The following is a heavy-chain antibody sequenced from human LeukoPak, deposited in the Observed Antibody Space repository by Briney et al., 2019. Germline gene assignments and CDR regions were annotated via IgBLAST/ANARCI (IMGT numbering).Heavy chain of an antibody. CDR1: GFTVSSNY. J-gene: IGHJ4*02. CDR2: IYSGGST. CDR3: AKDRRVVTPAYYFDY. Sequence: GGSLRLSCAASGFTVSSNYMSWVRQAPGKGLEWVSVIYSGGSTYYADSVKGRFTISRDNSKNTLYLQMNSLRAEDTAVYYCAKDRRVVTPAYYFDYWGQGTLVTVSS. D-gene: IGHD4-23*01. V-gene: IGHV3-53*05.